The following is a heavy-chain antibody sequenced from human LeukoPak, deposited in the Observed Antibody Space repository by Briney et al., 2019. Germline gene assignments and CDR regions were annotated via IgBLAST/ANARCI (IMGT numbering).Heavy chain of an antibody. D-gene: IGHD6-19*01. V-gene: IGHV3-33*01. CDR1: GFTFSSYG. CDR3: ATTGYSSGWYFDY. CDR2: IWYDGSNK. Sequence: PGGSLRLSCAASGFTFSSYGMHWFRQDPGEGLEWVAVIWYDGSNKYYADSVKGRFTISRDNSKNTLYLQMNSLRAEDTAVYYCATTGYSSGWYFDYWGQGTLVTVSS. J-gene: IGHJ4*02.